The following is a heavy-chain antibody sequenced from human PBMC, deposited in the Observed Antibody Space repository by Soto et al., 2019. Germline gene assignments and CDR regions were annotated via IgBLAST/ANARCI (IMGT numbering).Heavy chain of an antibody. Sequence: QVQLVQSGAEVKKPGSSVKVSCKASGGTFSSYAISWVRQAPGQGLEWMGGIIPIFGTANYAQKFQGRVTITADESTSLASLELSSLRSEDTAVYYCARDYREYSSSWYQDGNWGQGTLVTVSS. CDR2: IIPIFGTA. CDR3: ARDYREYSSSWYQDGN. CDR1: GGTFSSYA. D-gene: IGHD6-13*01. V-gene: IGHV1-69*12. J-gene: IGHJ4*02.